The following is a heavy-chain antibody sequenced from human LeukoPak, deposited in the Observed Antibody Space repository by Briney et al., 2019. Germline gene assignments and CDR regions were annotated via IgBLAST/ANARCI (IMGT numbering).Heavy chain of an antibody. CDR2: ISGSGADT. J-gene: IGHJ4*02. CDR1: GFTFSSCA. V-gene: IGHV3-23*01. Sequence: GGSLSISCAASGFTFSSCAMSWVRQAPGKGLEWVSAISGSGADTYYADSVRGRFTISRDNSKNTLYLQMNSLRGEDTAVYYCTKNMAGSGWNFYVYWGRGTLATVSS. D-gene: IGHD6-19*01. CDR3: TKNMAGSGWNFYVY.